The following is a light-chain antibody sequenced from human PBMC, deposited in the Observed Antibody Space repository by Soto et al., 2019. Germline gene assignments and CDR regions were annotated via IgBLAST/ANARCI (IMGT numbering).Light chain of an antibody. Sequence: EIVLTQSPGTLSLSPGERATLSCRASQSVSSSYLAWYQQKPGQAPRLLIYGASSRATGIPDRFSGSGSGTDFTLTISRLEPEDLAVYYCQQYGTSPPLTVGPGTKVDIK. V-gene: IGKV3-20*01. J-gene: IGKJ3*01. CDR3: QQYGTSPPLT. CDR2: GAS. CDR1: QSVSSSY.